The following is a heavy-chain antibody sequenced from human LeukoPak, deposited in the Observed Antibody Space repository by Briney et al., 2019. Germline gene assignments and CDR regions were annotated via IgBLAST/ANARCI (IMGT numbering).Heavy chain of an antibody. CDR3: ATYYGSGRGDY. V-gene: IGHV4-59*01. J-gene: IGHJ4*02. Sequence: SETLSLTCTVSGGSISSYYWSWIRQPPGKGLEWIGYISYSGSTNYNPSLNSRVTISVDTSKNQFSLKLSSVTAADTAVYYCATYYGSGRGDYWGQGTLVTVSS. CDR2: ISYSGST. D-gene: IGHD3-10*01. CDR1: GGSISSYY.